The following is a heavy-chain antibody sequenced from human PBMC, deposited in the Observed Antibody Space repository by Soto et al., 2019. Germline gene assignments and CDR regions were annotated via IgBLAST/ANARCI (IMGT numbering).Heavy chain of an antibody. CDR1: GVTFSNAW. Sequence: EVQLVESGGGLVKPGGSLRLSCAASGVTFSNAWMNWVRQAPGKGLEWVGRIKSKTVGGTTDYAAPVKVRFTISRDDSKNTLYLQMDSLKTEYAAVYYWTPGGRSGWVSYYFDYWGQGTLVTVSS. CDR2: IKSKTVGGTT. J-gene: IGHJ4*02. V-gene: IGHV3-15*07. D-gene: IGHD2-15*01. CDR3: TPGGRSGWVSYYFDY.